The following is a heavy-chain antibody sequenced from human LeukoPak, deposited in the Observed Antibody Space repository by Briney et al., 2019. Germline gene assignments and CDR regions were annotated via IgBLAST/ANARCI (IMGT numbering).Heavy chain of an antibody. V-gene: IGHV1-8*01. CDR1: GYTFTSYD. Sequence: ASVKVSCKASGYTFTSYDINWVRQATGQGLEWMGWMNPNSGNTGYAQKFQGRVTMTRNTSISTAYMELSSLRSEDTAVCYCARHTVTSHYYYGMDVWGQGTTVTVSS. CDR2: MNPNSGNT. J-gene: IGHJ6*02. CDR3: ARHTVTSHYYYGMDV. D-gene: IGHD4-17*01.